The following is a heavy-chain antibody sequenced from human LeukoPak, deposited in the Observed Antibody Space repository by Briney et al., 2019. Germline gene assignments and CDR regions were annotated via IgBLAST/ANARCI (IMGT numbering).Heavy chain of an antibody. CDR2: IYTSGST. CDR1: GGSISSGSYY. CDR3: ARHVGVRPSFGELTFDI. V-gene: IGHV4-61*02. J-gene: IGHJ3*02. D-gene: IGHD3-10*01. Sequence: SETLSLTCTVSGGSISSGSYYWSWIRQPAGKGLEWIGRIYTSGSTNYNPSLKSRVTISVDTSKNQFSLKLSSVTAADTAVYYCARHVGVRPSFGELTFDIWGQGTMVTVSS.